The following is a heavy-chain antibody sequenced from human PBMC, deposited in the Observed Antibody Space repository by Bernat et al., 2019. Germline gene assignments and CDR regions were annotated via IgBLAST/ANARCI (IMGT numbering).Heavy chain of an antibody. D-gene: IGHD3-3*01. V-gene: IGHV1-18*01. Sequence: QVQLVQSGAEVKKPGASVKVSCKASGYTFTSYGISWVRQAPGQGLEWMGWISAYNGNTNYAQKLQGRVTMTTDTSTSTAYMELRSLRSDDTAVYYCAREGTYYDFWSGYYTKNNWFDPRGQGTLVTVSS. J-gene: IGHJ5*02. CDR3: AREGTYYDFWSGYYTKNNWFDP. CDR1: GYTFTSYG. CDR2: ISAYNGNT.